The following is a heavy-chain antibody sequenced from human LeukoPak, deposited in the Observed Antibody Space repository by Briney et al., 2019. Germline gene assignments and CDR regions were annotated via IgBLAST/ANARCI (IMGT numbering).Heavy chain of an antibody. CDR2: IKQDGSEK. V-gene: IGHV3-7*01. J-gene: IGHJ4*02. D-gene: IGHD1-26*01. CDR3: TTVDRWELLNIDY. Sequence: GGSLRLSCTASGFTFGDYAMSWFRQAPGKGLEWVANIKQDGSEKYDVDSVKGRFTISRDNAKNSLYLQMNSLRAEDTAVYYCTTVDRWELLNIDYWGQGTLVTVSS. CDR1: GFTFGDYA.